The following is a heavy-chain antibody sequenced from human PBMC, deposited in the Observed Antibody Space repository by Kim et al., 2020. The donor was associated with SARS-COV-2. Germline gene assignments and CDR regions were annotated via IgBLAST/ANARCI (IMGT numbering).Heavy chain of an antibody. CDR2: IHGGNGDR. CDR3: TKDGGATGNSDY. CDR1: GYTFTSYA. Sequence: ASVKVSCKASGYTFTSYAMHWVRQAPGQSLEWLGWIHGGNGDRIYSRKFQGRVTITRDTSANTAYMQLNSLKSEDTAVYYCTKDGGATGNSDYWGQGTLVTVSS. J-gene: IGHJ4*02. D-gene: IGHD1-1*01. V-gene: IGHV1-3*01.